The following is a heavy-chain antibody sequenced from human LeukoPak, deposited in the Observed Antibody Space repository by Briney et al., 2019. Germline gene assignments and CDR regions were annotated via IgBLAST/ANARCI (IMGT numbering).Heavy chain of an antibody. Sequence: SETLSLTCTVSGGSISSYYWSWIRQPPGKGLEWIGYIYCSGSTNYNPPLKSRVTISVDTSKNQFSLKLSSVTAADTAVYYCARHSELLWFGELFGAFDIWGQGTMVTVSS. CDR2: IYCSGST. CDR3: ARHSELLWFGELFGAFDI. J-gene: IGHJ3*02. CDR1: GGSISSYY. D-gene: IGHD3-10*01. V-gene: IGHV4-59*08.